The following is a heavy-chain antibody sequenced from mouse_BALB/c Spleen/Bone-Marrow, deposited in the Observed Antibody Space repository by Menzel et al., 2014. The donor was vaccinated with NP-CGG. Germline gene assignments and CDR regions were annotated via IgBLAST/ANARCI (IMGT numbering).Heavy chain of an antibody. D-gene: IGHD2-4*01. CDR2: IWRGERK. J-gene: IGHJ3*01. V-gene: IGHV2-2*02. Sequence: HVQLQQSGPGLLQPSQSLSISCTVPGFSLTNYGVHWVRQSPGQGLEWLVVIWRGERKDYNAALISRLSISKDNSKSQVFFKMNSLQPNDTAIYYCVRMREDYAGYAYWDHGPLVTVSA. CDR1: GFSLTNYG. CDR3: VRMREDYAGYAY.